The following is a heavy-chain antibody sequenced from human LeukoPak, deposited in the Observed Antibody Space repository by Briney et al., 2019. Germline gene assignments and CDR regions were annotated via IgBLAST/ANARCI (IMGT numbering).Heavy chain of an antibody. V-gene: IGHV3-21*01. CDR3: AREGSGSYYWVDYYYYMDV. CDR1: GFTFSSYS. J-gene: IGHJ6*03. CDR2: ISSSSSYI. D-gene: IGHD1-26*01. Sequence: GGSLRLSCAASGFTFSSYSMNWVRQAPGKGLEWVSSISSSSSYIYYADSVKGRFTISRDNAKNSLYLQMNSLRAEDTAVYYCAREGSGSYYWVDYYYYMDVWGKGTTVTVSS.